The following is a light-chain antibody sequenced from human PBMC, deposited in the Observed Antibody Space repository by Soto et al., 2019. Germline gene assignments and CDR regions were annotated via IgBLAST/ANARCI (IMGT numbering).Light chain of an antibody. CDR3: QQYSDHWT. J-gene: IGKJ1*01. V-gene: IGKV1-5*03. CDR2: KAS. Sequence: DIQLTQSPSTLSASVGDRVTVTCRASRSIINWLAWYQQKSGKGPKLLIYKASNLQTGVPSRFSGSGYGTEFTLTISSLQPDDVATYYCQQYSDHWTFGQGTKVEIK. CDR1: RSIINW.